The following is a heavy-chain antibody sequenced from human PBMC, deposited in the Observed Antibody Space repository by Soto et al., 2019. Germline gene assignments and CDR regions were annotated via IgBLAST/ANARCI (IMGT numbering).Heavy chain of an antibody. CDR1: GFTLSTYA. V-gene: IGHV3-30*03. Sequence: GXSLRLSCAVSGFTLSTYALHWFRQAPGKGLDWVAVISYDGSNKFYADSVKGRFTISRDTPKNTLYLQMNSLRAEDTAVYYCARSVAGWGLADYWGQGTLVTVSS. CDR3: ARSVAGWGLADY. D-gene: IGHD6-19*01. CDR2: ISYDGSNK. J-gene: IGHJ4*02.